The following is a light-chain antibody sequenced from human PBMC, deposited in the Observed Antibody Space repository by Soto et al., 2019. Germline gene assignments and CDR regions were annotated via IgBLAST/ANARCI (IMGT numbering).Light chain of an antibody. CDR1: QSVSTF. J-gene: IGKJ5*01. CDR2: NAS. V-gene: IGKV3-11*01. Sequence: EIVLTQSPATLSLSPGERAILSCRASQSVSTFLAWFQQKPGQPPRLLIYNASNRTTGIPARFSGSGSGTDFTLTISRLEPEDFAVYYCQQYYGSPGITFGQGTRLEI. CDR3: QQYYGSPGIT.